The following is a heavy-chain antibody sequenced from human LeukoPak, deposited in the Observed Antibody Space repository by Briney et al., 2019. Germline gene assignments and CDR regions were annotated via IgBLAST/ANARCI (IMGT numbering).Heavy chain of an antibody. CDR3: ATMDAAMVPVAY. CDR2: ISSSGSTI. D-gene: IGHD5-18*01. CDR1: GFTFSDYY. J-gene: IGHJ4*02. V-gene: IGHV3-11*04. Sequence: GGSLRLSCAASGFTFSDYYMSWIRQAPGKGLEWVSYISSSGSTIYYADSVKGRFTISRDNAKNSLYLQMNSLRAEDTAVYYCATMDAAMVPVAYWGQGTLVTVSS.